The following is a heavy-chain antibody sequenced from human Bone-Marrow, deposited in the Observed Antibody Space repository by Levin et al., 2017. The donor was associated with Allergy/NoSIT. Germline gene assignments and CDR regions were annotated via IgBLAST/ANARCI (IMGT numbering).Heavy chain of an antibody. Sequence: GGSLRLSCAASGFTFSSYDMHWVRQATGRGLEWVSAIGTAADSYYSGSVKGRFTVSRDNAKNSFYLQMNSLRAGDTAVYFCARVALPRFCTSTSCSDSGYYYDYWGQGTLVTVSS. V-gene: IGHV3-13*04. CDR3: ARVALPRFCTSTSCSDSGYYYDY. J-gene: IGHJ4*02. D-gene: IGHD2-2*01. CDR1: GFTFSSYD. CDR2: IGTAADS.